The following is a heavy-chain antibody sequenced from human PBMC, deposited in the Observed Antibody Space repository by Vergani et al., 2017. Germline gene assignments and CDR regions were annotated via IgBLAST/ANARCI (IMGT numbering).Heavy chain of an antibody. CDR3: ARDRPKIPPYCSCTSSTYRVLYVDR. CDR2: IIPIFGTA. V-gene: IGHV1-69*01. D-gene: IGHD2-2*01. J-gene: IGHJ2*01. CDR1: GGTFSSYA. Sequence: QVQLVQSGAEVKKPGSSVKVSCKASGGTFSSYAISWVRQAPGQGLEWMGGIIPIFGTANYAQKFQGRVTITADESTSTAYMELSSLRAEDTAVYYCARDRPKIPPYCSCTSSTYRVLYVDRWRGRTLVTVSS.